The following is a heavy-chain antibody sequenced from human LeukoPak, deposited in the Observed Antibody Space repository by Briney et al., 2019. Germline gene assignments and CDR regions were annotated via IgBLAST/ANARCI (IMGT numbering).Heavy chain of an antibody. CDR1: GFTFSSYA. CDR3: ARYPRYCTNGVCYSGAFDY. D-gene: IGHD2-8*01. V-gene: IGHV3-30-3*01. Sequence: GGSLRLSCAASGFTFSSYAMHWVRQAPGKGLEWVAVISYDGSNKYYADSVKGRFTISRDNSKNTLYLQMNSLRAEDTAVYYCARYPRYCTNGVCYSGAFDYWGQGTLVTVSS. CDR2: ISYDGSNK. J-gene: IGHJ4*02.